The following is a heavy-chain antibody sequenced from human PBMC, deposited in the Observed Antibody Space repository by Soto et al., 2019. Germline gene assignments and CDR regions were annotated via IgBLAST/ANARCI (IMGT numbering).Heavy chain of an antibody. J-gene: IGHJ4*02. D-gene: IGHD4-4*01. CDR3: AREPRDDYMISGGFDY. V-gene: IGHV3-11*01. CDR1: GFTFSDYY. CDR2: ISSGGSVI. Sequence: QVQLVESGGGLVKPGGSLRLSCVASGFTFSDYYMSWFRQAPGKWLEWVSYISSGGSVIYSADSMKGRFTIARDNAKNSLYLQVNRLRAEDTAVYYCAREPRDDYMISGGFDYWGQGTLVTVSS.